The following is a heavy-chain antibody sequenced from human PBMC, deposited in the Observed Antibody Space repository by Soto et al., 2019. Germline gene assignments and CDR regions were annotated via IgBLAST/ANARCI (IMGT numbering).Heavy chain of an antibody. D-gene: IGHD1-1*01. V-gene: IGHV4-59*01. Sequence: PSETLSLTCTVSGGSISSYYWSWIRQPPGKGLEWIGYIYYSGSTNYNPSLKSRVTISVDTSKNQFSLKLSSVTAADTAVYYCGRTNDVWENWFDPRGQGTLVTVSS. J-gene: IGHJ5*02. CDR2: IYYSGST. CDR1: GGSISSYY. CDR3: GRTNDVWENWFDP.